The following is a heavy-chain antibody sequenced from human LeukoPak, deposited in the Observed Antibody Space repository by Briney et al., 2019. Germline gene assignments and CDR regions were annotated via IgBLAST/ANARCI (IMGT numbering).Heavy chain of an antibody. V-gene: IGHV3-48*04. CDR2: ISSSGSTI. D-gene: IGHD5-18*01. CDR3: ATRGYSYGTLDY. Sequence: GGSLRLSCAASGFTFSSYSMNWVRQAPGKGLEWVSYISSSGSTIYYADSVKGRFTISRDNAKDSLYLQMNSLRAEDTAVYYCATRGYSYGTLDYWGQGTLVTVSS. J-gene: IGHJ4*02. CDR1: GFTFSSYS.